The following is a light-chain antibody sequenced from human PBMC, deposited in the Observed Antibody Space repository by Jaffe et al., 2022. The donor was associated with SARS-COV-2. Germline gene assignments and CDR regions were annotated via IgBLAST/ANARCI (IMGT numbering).Light chain of an antibody. CDR3: ISYAGSNNFVV. Sequence: QSALTQPPSASGSPGQSVTISCTGTSSDVGGYNSVSWYQQYPGKAPKVMIYDVTKRPSGVPDRFSGSKSGNTASLTVSGLQADDEADYYCISYAGSNNFVVFGGGTKLTVL. J-gene: IGLJ2*01. CDR2: DVT. CDR1: SSDVGGYNS. V-gene: IGLV2-8*01.